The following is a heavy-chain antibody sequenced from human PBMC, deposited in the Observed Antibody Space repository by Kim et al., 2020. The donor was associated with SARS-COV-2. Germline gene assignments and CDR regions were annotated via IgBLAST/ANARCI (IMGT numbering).Heavy chain of an antibody. CDR3: SRQGGMDV. V-gene: IGHV3-73*01. CDR1: GFTFSDFA. CDR2: IRSKADGYAT. Sequence: GGSLRLSCAASGFTFSDFAIYWVRQAAGKGLEWVGRIRSKADGYATTYVASLKGKFTISRDDSKNTAYLQMNTLETEDTATYYCSRQGGMDVWGQGTTVTVSS. J-gene: IGHJ6*02.